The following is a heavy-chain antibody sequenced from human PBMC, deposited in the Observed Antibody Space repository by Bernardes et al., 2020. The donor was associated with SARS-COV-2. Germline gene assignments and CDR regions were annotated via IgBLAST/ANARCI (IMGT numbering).Heavy chain of an antibody. Sequence: SETLSLTCAGYGGSFSGYYWSWIRQPPGKGLEWIGEINHSGSTNYNPSLKSRVTISVDTSKNQFSMKLSSVTAADTAVYYCAREYIVVVPAAIKRGYYYMDVWGKGTTVTVSS. CDR1: GGSFSGYY. CDR2: INHSGST. J-gene: IGHJ6*03. D-gene: IGHD2-2*01. CDR3: AREYIVVVPAAIKRGYYYMDV. V-gene: IGHV4-34*01.